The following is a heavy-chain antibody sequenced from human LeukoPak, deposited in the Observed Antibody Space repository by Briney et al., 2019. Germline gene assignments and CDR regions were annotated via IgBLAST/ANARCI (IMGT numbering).Heavy chain of an antibody. CDR3: ARGLLITIFGVVTTGSFDY. CDR2: INPSGGST. D-gene: IGHD3-3*01. J-gene: IGHJ4*02. CDR1: GYTFTSYY. V-gene: IGHV1-46*01. Sequence: ASVKVSCKASGYTFTSYYMHWVRQAPGQGLEWMGIINPSGGSTSYAQKLQGRVTMTTDTSTSTAYMELRSLRSDDTAVYYCARGLLITIFGVVTTGSFDYWGQGTLVTVSS.